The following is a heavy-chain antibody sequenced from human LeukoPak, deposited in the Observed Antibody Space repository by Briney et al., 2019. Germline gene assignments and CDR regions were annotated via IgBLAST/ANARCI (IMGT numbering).Heavy chain of an antibody. V-gene: IGHV3-66*01. J-gene: IGHJ4*02. CDR1: GFTVSSNY. CDR3: ARDGYYYGSGYYFDY. Sequence: GGSLRLSCAASGFTVSSNYMSWVRQAPGKGLEWVSVIYSGGSTYYADSVKGRFAISRDNSKNTLYLQMNSLRAEDTAVYYCARDGYYYGSGYYFDYWGQGTLVTVSS. D-gene: IGHD3-10*01. CDR2: IYSGGST.